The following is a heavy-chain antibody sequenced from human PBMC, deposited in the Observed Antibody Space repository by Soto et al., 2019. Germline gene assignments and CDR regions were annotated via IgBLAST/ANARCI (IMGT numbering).Heavy chain of an antibody. J-gene: IGHJ5*02. Sequence: SLRLSCAASGFNFDDYAMHWVRQAPGKGLEWVSSISWNSGSIDYADSVKGRFTISRDNSKNTLYLQMNSLRAEDTAVYHCAKENYGSGSTNWFDPWGQGTLVTVSS. D-gene: IGHD3-10*01. V-gene: IGHV3-9*01. CDR2: ISWNSGSI. CDR1: GFNFDDYA. CDR3: AKENYGSGSTNWFDP.